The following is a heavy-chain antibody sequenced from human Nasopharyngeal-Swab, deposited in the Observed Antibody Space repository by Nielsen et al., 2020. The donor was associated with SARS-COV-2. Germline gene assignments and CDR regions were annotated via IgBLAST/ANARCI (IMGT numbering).Heavy chain of an antibody. CDR2: ISTKTGAP. CDR3: ARENQEYANIWIDY. V-gene: IGHV7-4-1*02. J-gene: IGHJ4*02. CDR1: GYTFTSNV. Sequence: SVKVSCKASGYTFTSNVLNWVRQPPGQGPEYIGWISTKTGAPTYAQAFTGRFVISLDTSVSTTYLQISSLKADDTAVYYCARENQEYANIWIDYWGQGTQVTVSS. D-gene: IGHD1-1*01.